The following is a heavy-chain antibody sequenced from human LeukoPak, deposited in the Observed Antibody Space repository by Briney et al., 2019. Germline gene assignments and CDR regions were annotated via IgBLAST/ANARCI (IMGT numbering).Heavy chain of an antibody. Sequence: HTGGSLRLSCAASGFTFSSYSMTWVRQAPGKGLEWVSYISSSSSTIYYADSVKGRFTISRDNANNSLYLQMISLRAEDTAVYYCARATIFGVVIHYGMDVWGQGTTVTVSS. J-gene: IGHJ6*02. D-gene: IGHD3-3*01. CDR2: ISSSSSTI. CDR1: GFTFSSYS. CDR3: ARATIFGVVIHYGMDV. V-gene: IGHV3-48*01.